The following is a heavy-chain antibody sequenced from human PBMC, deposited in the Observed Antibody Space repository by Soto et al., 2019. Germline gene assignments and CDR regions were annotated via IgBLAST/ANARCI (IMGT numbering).Heavy chain of an antibody. J-gene: IGHJ3*02. V-gene: IGHV1-69*13. CDR3: AAAVFALEVDAFDI. Sequence: SVKVSCKASGGTFSSYAISWVRQAPGQGLEWMGGIIPIFGTANYAQKFQGRVTITADESTSTAYMELSSLRSEDTAVYYCAAAVFALEVDAFDIWGQGTMVTVSS. CDR1: GGTFSSYA. CDR2: IIPIFGTA. D-gene: IGHD3-10*01.